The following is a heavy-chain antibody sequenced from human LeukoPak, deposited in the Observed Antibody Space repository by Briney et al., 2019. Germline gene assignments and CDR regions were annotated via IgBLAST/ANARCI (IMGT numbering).Heavy chain of an antibody. J-gene: IGHJ5*02. CDR2: IYYSGST. D-gene: IGHD6-19*01. V-gene: IGHV4-59*01. CDR3: ARELVAVAGTGSLFDP. Sequence: KSSETLSLTCTVSGGSISSYYWSWIRQPPGKGLEWIGYIYYSGSTNYNPSLKSRVTISVDTSKNQFSLKLSSVTAADTAVYYCARELVAVAGTGSLFDPWGQGTLVTVSS. CDR1: GGSISSYY.